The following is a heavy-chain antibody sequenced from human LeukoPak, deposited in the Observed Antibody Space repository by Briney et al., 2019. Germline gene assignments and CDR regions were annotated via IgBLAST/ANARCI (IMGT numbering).Heavy chain of an antibody. CDR2: ISGSGGST. CDR1: GLTFSSYA. V-gene: IGHV3-23*01. J-gene: IGHJ4*02. Sequence: GGSLRLSCAASGLTFSSYAMSWVRQAPGKGLEWVSAISGSGGSTYYADSVKGRFTISRDNSKNTLYLQMNSQRAEDTAVYYCASHASDFWSGYDYWGQGTLVTVSS. D-gene: IGHD3-3*01. CDR3: ASHASDFWSGYDY.